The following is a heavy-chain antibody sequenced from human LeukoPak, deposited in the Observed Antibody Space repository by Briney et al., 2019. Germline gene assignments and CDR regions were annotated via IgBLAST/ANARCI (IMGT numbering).Heavy chain of an antibody. D-gene: IGHD4-17*01. CDR1: GFTFSNYW. V-gene: IGHV3-7*04. CDR3: ARGQVTTVTGLASFDI. CDR2: IKGDGSEK. J-gene: IGHJ3*02. Sequence: GGSLRLSCVASGFTFSNYWMNWVRQAPGKGPEWVANIKGDGSEKYYVDSVRGRSTISRDNAKKSVFLQMSSLRAEDTAVYYCARGQVTTVTGLASFDIWGQGTMVTVSS.